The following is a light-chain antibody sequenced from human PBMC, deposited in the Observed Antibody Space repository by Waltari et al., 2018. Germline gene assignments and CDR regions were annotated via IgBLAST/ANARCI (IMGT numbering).Light chain of an antibody. V-gene: IGKV1-39*01. Sequence: DIQMTQAPSSLSTSVGGRVTISCRASYNVDVFLYWYQQKPWKAPNLLIYGASSLQSGVPSRFSGSGSGTDFTLTITSLQPEDSATYYCQQSHGFPFTFGQGTKLEIK. CDR2: GAS. CDR3: QQSHGFPFT. CDR1: YNVDVF. J-gene: IGKJ2*01.